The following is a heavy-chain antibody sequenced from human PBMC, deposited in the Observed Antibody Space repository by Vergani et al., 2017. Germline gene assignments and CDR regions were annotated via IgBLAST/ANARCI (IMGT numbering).Heavy chain of an antibody. V-gene: IGHV4-39*01. J-gene: IGHJ5*02. Sequence: QLQLQESGPGLVKPSETLSLTCTVSGGSITYGAFYWGWIRQSPGKGLEWIGSIYYSENKFYNPSLESRVTLSIDTTKNQFSLKLKSVTPADTAVYYCARCFRDEGMIYGGTVENWFDPWGQGTLVTVSS. D-gene: IGHD3-22*01. CDR1: GGSITYGAFY. CDR3: ARCFRDEGMIYGGTVENWFDP. CDR2: IYYSENK.